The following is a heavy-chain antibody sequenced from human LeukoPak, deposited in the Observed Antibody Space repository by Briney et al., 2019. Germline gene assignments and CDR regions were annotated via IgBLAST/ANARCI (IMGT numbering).Heavy chain of an antibody. V-gene: IGHV4-59*08. D-gene: IGHD6-19*01. J-gene: IGHJ4*02. Sequence: SETLSLTCTVSAGSISYYFWSWFRQSPGKTLEWIGNSHYSGSNTYNPSLESRLSMSVDTSKNQFSLTLRSATAADTAVYYCVRQKAVNADLEYWGQGTLVTVAS. CDR1: AGSISYYF. CDR3: VRQKAVNADLEY. CDR2: SHYSGSN.